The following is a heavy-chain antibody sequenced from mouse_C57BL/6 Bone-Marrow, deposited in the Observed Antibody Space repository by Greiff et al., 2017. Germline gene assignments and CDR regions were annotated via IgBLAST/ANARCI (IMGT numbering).Heavy chain of an antibody. V-gene: IGHV1-54*01. CDR1: GYAFTNYL. CDR2: INPGSGGT. Sequence: QVQLQQSGAELVRPGTSVKVSCKASGYAFTNYLIEWVKQRPGQGLEWIGVINPGSGGTNYNEKFKGKATLTADKSSSTAYMQLSSLTSEDSAVYCCARGAFYYYGSSHWYFDVGGTGTTVTVSS. J-gene: IGHJ1*03. D-gene: IGHD1-1*01. CDR3: ARGAFYYYGSSHWYFDV.